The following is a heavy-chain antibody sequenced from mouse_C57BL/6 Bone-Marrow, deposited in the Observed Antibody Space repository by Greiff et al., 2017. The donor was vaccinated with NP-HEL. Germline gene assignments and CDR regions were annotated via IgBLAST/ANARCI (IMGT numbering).Heavy chain of an antibody. J-gene: IGHJ2*01. CDR3: AIKKDYFDY. V-gene: IGHV1-54*01. D-gene: IGHD1-3*01. CDR1: GYAFTNYL. Sequence: VQLQQSGAELVRPGTSVKVSCKASGYAFTNYLIEWVKQRPGQGLEWIGVINPGSGGTNYKEKFKGKATLTADKSSSTAYMQLSSLTSEDSAVYFCAIKKDYFDYWGQGTTLTVSS. CDR2: INPGSGGT.